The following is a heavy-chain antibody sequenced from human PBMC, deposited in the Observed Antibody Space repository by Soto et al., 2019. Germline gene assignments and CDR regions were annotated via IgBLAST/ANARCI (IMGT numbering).Heavy chain of an antibody. J-gene: IGHJ4*02. V-gene: IGHV4-4*02. CDR1: SGSISSSNW. D-gene: IGHD6-13*01. CDR2: IYHSGST. Sequence: QVQLQESGPGLVKPSGTLSLTCAVSSGSISSSNWWSWVRQPPGKGLEWIGEIYHSGSTNYNPSLKSRVTISVDKSKNQFSLKLSSVTAADTAVYYCARMRIRAYKQQLVRGNYYFDYWGQGTLVTVSS. CDR3: ARMRIRAYKQQLVRGNYYFDY.